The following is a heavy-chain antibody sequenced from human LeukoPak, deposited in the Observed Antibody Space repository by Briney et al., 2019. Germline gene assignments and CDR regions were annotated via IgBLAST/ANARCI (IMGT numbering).Heavy chain of an antibody. D-gene: IGHD2-2*01. CDR2: ISAYNGNT. CDR3: ARLGPRDIVVVPAAIFPNYYYYYGMDV. J-gene: IGHJ6*02. Sequence: ASVKVPCKASGYTFTSYGISWVRQAPGQGLEWMGWISAYNGNTNYAQKLQGRVTMTTDTSTSTAYMELRSLRSDDTAVYYCARLGPRDIVVVPAAIFPNYYYYYGMDVWGQGTTVTVSS. V-gene: IGHV1-18*01. CDR1: GYTFTSYG.